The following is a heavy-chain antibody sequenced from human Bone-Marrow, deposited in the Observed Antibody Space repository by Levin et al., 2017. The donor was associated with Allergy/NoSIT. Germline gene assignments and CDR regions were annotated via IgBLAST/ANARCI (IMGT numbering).Heavy chain of an antibody. CDR3: ARDGFSGMYSSSSDVFDY. CDR1: GYTFTGYY. D-gene: IGHD6-6*01. Sequence: ASVKVSCKASGYTFTGYYMHWVRQAPGQGLEWMGRINPNSGGTNYAQKFQGRVTMTRDTSISTAYMELSRLRSDDTAVYYCARDGFSGMYSSSSDVFDYWGQGTLVTVSS. J-gene: IGHJ4*02. V-gene: IGHV1-2*06. CDR2: INPNSGGT.